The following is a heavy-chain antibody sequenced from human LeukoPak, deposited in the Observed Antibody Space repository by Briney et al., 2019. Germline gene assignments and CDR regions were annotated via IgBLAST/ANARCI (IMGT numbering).Heavy chain of an antibody. Sequence: SETLSLTCIVSGGSISSYYWSWIRQPPGKGLEWIGYIYYSGSTNYNPSLKSRVTISVDTSKNQFSLKLSSVTAADTAVYYCARNDYWGQGTLVTVSS. V-gene: IGHV4-59*08. CDR2: IYYSGST. CDR1: GGSISSYY. CDR3: ARNDY. J-gene: IGHJ4*02.